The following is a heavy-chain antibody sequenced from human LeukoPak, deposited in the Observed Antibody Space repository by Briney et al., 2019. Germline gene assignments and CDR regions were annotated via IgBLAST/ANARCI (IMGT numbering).Heavy chain of an antibody. V-gene: IGHV4-61*01. Sequence: PSQTLSLTCTVSRGSISSGSYYWSWIRQPPGKGLEWLGYIYYSGSTNYNPSLKSRVAISVDTSKNQFSLKLSSVTAADTAVYYCARVNPAYYYDSSGYYYFDYWGQGTLVTVSS. J-gene: IGHJ4*02. CDR3: ARVNPAYYYDSSGYYYFDY. CDR2: IYYSGST. CDR1: RGSISSGSYY. D-gene: IGHD3-22*01.